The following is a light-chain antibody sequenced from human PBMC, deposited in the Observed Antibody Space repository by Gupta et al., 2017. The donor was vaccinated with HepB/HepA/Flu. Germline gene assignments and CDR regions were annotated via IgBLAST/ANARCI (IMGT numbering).Light chain of an antibody. CDR1: SSDVGAYNY. Sequence: QSALTQPASVSGSPGQSIAIPCTGTSSDVGAYNYVSWYQQHPGKAPKVIIYDVSNRPSGVSNRFSGSKSGNTASLIISGLQAEDEADYYCNSYTSSSTVVFGGGTKLTVL. J-gene: IGLJ2*01. V-gene: IGLV2-14*03. CDR2: DVS. CDR3: NSYTSSSTVV.